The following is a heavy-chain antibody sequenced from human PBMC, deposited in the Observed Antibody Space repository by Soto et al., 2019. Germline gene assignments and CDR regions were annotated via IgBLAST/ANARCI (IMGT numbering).Heavy chain of an antibody. CDR3: AKSFVEGTNPDYYGMDV. V-gene: IGHV3-21*01. D-gene: IGHD3-3*01. Sequence: KAGGSLRLSCAASGFPFSSYSMNWVRQAPGKGLEWVSSISTSSSYIYYANSVRGRFTISRENARNSLYLQMNSLRAEDTAVYYCAKSFVEGTNPDYYGMDVWGQGTTVTVSS. J-gene: IGHJ6*02. CDR1: GFPFSSYS. CDR2: ISTSSSYI.